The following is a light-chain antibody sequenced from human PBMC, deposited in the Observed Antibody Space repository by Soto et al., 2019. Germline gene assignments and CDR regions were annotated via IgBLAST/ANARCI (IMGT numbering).Light chain of an antibody. CDR1: QNIRSS. Sequence: ELVMTQSPASLSASPGERVTLSCRASQNIRSSLAWYQQKPGQAPRLLIYAASTRATGIPDRFSGSGSGTEFTLTISSLQSEDVATYYCQKYNSAPWTFGQGTKVDIK. J-gene: IGKJ1*01. V-gene: IGKV3-15*01. CDR2: AAS. CDR3: QKYNSAPWT.